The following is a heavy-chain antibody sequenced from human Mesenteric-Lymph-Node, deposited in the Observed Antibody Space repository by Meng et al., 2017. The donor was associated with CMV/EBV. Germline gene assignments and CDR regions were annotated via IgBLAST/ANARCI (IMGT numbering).Heavy chain of an antibody. D-gene: IGHD2-2*01. Sequence: ASVNVSCKASGYTFTGYYMHWVRQAPGQGLEWMGWINPNSGGTNYAQKLQGRVTMTRDTSISTAYMELSRLRSDDTAVYYCARAVVVVPAAFLYYGMDVWGQGTTVTVSS. CDR3: ARAVVVVPAAFLYYGMDV. V-gene: IGHV1-2*02. CDR1: GYTFTGYY. J-gene: IGHJ6*02. CDR2: INPNSGGT.